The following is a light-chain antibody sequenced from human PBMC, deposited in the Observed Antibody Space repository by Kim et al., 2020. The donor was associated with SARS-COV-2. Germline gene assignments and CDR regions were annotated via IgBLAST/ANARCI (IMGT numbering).Light chain of an antibody. CDR1: QSVSSI. J-gene: IGKJ2*01. CDR3: QQYNNWPPEYT. Sequence: EIVMTQSPATLSVSPGERATLSCRASQSVSSILAWYQQKPGQAPRLLIYGASTRATGIPARFSGSGSGTEFTLTISSLQSEDFAVYYCQQYNNWPPEYTFGQGTKLEI. CDR2: GAS. V-gene: IGKV3-15*01.